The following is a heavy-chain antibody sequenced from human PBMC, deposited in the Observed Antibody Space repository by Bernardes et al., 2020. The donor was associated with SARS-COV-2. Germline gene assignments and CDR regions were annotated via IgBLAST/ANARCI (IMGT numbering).Heavy chain of an antibody. CDR3: ARGSYDSRGEWFDP. CDR2: IYINGNI. Sequence: SETLSLTCTVSGGSISSGSYYWTWIRQPAGKGLEWIGRIYINGNINYNPSLRSRLTISVDMSENQFSLTLTSVTAADTAVYYCARGSYDSRGEWFDPWGQGILVTVSS. J-gene: IGHJ5*02. CDR1: GGSISSGSYY. D-gene: IGHD3-16*01. V-gene: IGHV4-61*02.